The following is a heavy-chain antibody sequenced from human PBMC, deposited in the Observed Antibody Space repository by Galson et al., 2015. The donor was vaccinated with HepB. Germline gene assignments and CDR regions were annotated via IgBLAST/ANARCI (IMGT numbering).Heavy chain of an antibody. CDR3: ARHTPIRYFDWGSGAFDI. Sequence: QSGAEVKKPGESLKTSCKGSGYSFTSYWIGWVRQMPGKGLEWMGIIYPGDSDTRYSPSFQGQVTISADKSISTAYLQWSSLKASDTAMYYCARHTPIRYFDWGSGAFDIWGQGTMVTVSS. D-gene: IGHD3-9*01. CDR1: GYSFTSYW. CDR2: IYPGDSDT. V-gene: IGHV5-51*01. J-gene: IGHJ3*02.